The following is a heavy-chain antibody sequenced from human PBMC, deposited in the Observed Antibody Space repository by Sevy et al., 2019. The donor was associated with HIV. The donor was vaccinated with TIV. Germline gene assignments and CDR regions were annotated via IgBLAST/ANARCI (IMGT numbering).Heavy chain of an antibody. CDR1: GGSMGSYY. Sequence: SETLSLTCTVSGGSMGSYYWTWIRQPPGKGLEWIGYLYDTGSTNYNPSLESRVTISIDTSKNQFSLNLSYVTAADTAVYYCAREGGLVDYGMDVGGQGITVTVSS. CDR3: AREGGLVDYGMDV. J-gene: IGHJ6*02. V-gene: IGHV4-59*01. D-gene: IGHD3-9*01. CDR2: LYDTGST.